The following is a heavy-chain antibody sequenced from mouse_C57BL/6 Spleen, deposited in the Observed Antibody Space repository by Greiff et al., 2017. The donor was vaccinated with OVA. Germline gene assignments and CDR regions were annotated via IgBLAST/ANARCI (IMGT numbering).Heavy chain of an antibody. CDR2: ISSGGDYI. D-gene: IGHD2-5*01. J-gene: IGHJ2*01. V-gene: IGHV5-9-1*02. CDR3: TCYSNRFDY. CDR1: GFTFSSYA. Sequence: EVKLVESGEGLVKPGGSLKLSCAASGFTFSSYAMSWVRQTPEKRLEWVAYISSGGDYIYYAATVKGRFTISRDNARNTLYLQMRSLKSEDTAMYYCTCYSNRFDYWGQGTTLTVSS.